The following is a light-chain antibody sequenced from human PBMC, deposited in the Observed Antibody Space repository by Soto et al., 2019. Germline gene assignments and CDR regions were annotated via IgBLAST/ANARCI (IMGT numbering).Light chain of an antibody. CDR1: QSGTNNY. CDR3: QQYGSSPRT. J-gene: IGKJ1*01. CDR2: GAS. Sequence: EIVFTQSPGTLSLSPGERATLSCRASQSGTNNYLAWYQQRPGQAPRLLIYGASIRATGIPDRFSGSGSGTDFTLSISRLEPEDFAVYYCQQYGSSPRTFGQGTKV. V-gene: IGKV3-20*01.